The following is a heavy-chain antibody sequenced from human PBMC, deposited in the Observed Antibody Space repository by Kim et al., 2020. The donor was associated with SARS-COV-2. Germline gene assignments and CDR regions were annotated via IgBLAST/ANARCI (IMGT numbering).Heavy chain of an antibody. J-gene: IGHJ3*02. CDR1: GYSISSGYY. D-gene: IGHD4-17*01. Sequence: SETLSLTCTVSGYSISSGYYWGWIRQPPGKGLEWIGSIYHSGSTYYNPSLKSRVTISVDTSKNQFSLKLSSVTAADTAVYYCARGGGGLRSHPWAAAFDIWGQGTMVTVSS. CDR2: IYHSGST. CDR3: ARGGGGLRSHPWAAAFDI. V-gene: IGHV4-38-2*02.